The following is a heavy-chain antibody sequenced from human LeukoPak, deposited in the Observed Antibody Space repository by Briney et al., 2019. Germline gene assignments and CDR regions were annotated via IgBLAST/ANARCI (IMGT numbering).Heavy chain of an antibody. CDR3: TRPARISMIVGDLGYFHY. CDR2: ISLDGSNK. V-gene: IGHV3-30*03. J-gene: IGHJ4*02. Sequence: PGGSLRLSCAASGFTFSSYGMHWVRQAPGKGLEWVAVISLDGSNKYYADSVKGRFTISRDNSKNTLYLQMNSLRAEDTAVYYCTRPARISMIVGDLGYFHYWGQGTLVTVSS. CDR1: GFTFSSYG. D-gene: IGHD3-22*01.